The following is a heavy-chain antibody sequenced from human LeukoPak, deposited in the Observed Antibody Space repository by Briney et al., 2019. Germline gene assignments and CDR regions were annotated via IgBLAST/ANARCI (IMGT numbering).Heavy chain of an antibody. CDR1: GGSISSGGYY. Sequence: PSQTLSLTCTVSGGSISSGGYYWSWIRQHPGKGLEWIGYIYYSGSTYYNPSLKSRVTISVDTSKNQFSLKLSSVTAADTAVYYCAREVGWLQPNWFDPWGQGTLVTVSS. CDR2: IYYSGST. CDR3: AREVGWLQPNWFDP. D-gene: IGHD5-24*01. J-gene: IGHJ5*02. V-gene: IGHV4-30-4*08.